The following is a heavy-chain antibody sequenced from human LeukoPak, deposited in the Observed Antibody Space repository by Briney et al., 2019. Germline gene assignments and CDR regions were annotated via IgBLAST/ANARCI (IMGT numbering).Heavy chain of an antibody. D-gene: IGHD3-10*01. J-gene: IGHJ6*02. CDR2: INPSGGST. CDR1: GYTFTSYY. CDR3: ARALTYYYGSGSYTTYYYYYGMDV. V-gene: IGHV1-46*01. Sequence: ASVKVSCKASGYTFTSYYMHWVRQAPGQGLEWMGIINPSGGSTSYAQKFQGRVAMTRDTSTSTVYMELGSLRSEDTAVYYCARALTYYYGSGSYTTYYYYYGMDVWGQGTTVTVSS.